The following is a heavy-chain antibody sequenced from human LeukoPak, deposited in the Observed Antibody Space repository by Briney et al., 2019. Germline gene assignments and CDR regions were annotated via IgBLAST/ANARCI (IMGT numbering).Heavy chain of an antibody. CDR3: ARLGVTTGDY. CDR1: GGSISSSSYY. J-gene: IGHJ4*02. Sequence: SETLSLTCTVSGGSISSSSYYWGWIRQPPGKGLEWIGSIYYSGSTYYNPSLKSRVTISVDTSKNQLSLKLSSVTAADTAVYYCARLGVTTGDYWGQGTLVTVSS. CDR2: IYYSGST. V-gene: IGHV4-39*01. D-gene: IGHD2-21*02.